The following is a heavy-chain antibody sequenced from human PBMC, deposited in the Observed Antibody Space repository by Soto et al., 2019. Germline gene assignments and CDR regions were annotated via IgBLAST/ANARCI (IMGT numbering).Heavy chain of an antibody. CDR1: GFTFSSYS. D-gene: IGHD4-17*01. Sequence: EVQLVESGGGLVKPGGSLRLSCAASGFTFSSYSMNWVRQAPGKGLEWVSSISSSSSYIYYEDSVKDRFTISRDNAKNSLYLQMNSLRAEDTAVYYCARDCYGDYSFLDYYYYMDVWGKGTTVTVSS. CDR3: ARDCYGDYSFLDYYYYMDV. J-gene: IGHJ6*03. CDR2: ISSSSSYI. V-gene: IGHV3-21*01.